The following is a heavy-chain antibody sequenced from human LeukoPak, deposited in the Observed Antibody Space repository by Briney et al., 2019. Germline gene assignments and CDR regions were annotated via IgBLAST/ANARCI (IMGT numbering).Heavy chain of an antibody. Sequence: GASVKVSCKASGYAFTGYYMHWVRQAPGQGLEWMGWINPNNGGTHYAQNFQGRVTMTRDMSTSTAYMELSSLRSEDTAVYYCARVGYYYDSSGSYFDYWGQGTLVTVSS. CDR2: INPNNGGT. D-gene: IGHD3-22*01. J-gene: IGHJ4*02. CDR1: GYAFTGYY. CDR3: ARVGYYYDSSGSYFDY. V-gene: IGHV1-2*02.